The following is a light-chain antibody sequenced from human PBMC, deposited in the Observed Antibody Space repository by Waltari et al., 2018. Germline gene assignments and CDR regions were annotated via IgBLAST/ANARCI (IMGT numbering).Light chain of an antibody. CDR1: RSDFGGYNY. CDR3: CSYAGSYTFVV. V-gene: IGLV2-11*01. J-gene: IGLJ2*01. Sequence: QSALTQPRSVSGSPGQSVTIPCTGTRSDFGGYNYVPWYQQHPGKAPKLMIYAVSKRPAGVPDRFSGSKSGNTASLTISGLQAEDEADYYCCSYAGSYTFVVFGGGTKLTVL. CDR2: AVS.